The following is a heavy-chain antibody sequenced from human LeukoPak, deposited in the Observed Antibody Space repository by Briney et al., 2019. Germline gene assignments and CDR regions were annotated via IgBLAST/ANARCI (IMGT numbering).Heavy chain of an antibody. CDR1: GGSIISYY. D-gene: IGHD2-15*01. CDR2: VDYRGNT. J-gene: IGHJ6*02. Sequence: SETLSLTCTISGGSIISYYWSWIRQPPGKGLEWIGYVDYRGNTNYNPSLKSRVTISIDTSKSLFSLKPNSVTAADTAVYYCARVEVGAANRQWYGMDVWGQGTTVTVSS. V-gene: IGHV4-59*01. CDR3: ARVEVGAANRQWYGMDV.